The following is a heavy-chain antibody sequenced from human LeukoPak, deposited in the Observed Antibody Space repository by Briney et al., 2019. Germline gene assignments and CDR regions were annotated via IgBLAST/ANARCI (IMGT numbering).Heavy chain of an antibody. J-gene: IGHJ4*02. Sequence: SETLSLTCTVSGASINTYYWSWIRHPPGKGLEWVGYIYYSGSTSYNPPLTTRVTISIDTSKNQFSLKLSSVTAADTAVYYCARVLRPMASQCYFDYWGEGTLVTVSS. CDR1: GASINTYY. CDR2: IYYSGST. V-gene: IGHV4-59*01. CDR3: ARVLRPMASQCYFDY. D-gene: IGHD3-10*01.